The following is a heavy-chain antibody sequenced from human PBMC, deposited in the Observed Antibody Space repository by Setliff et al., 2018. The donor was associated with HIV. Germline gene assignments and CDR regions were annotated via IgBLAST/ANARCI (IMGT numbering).Heavy chain of an antibody. J-gene: IGHJ6*03. D-gene: IGHD3-9*01. CDR3: AGAPPIFYDILTGYSNYYYYYYMDV. Sequence: SETLSLTCAVYGGSFSGYYWSWIRQPPGKGLEWIGYIYTSGSTNYNPSLKNRVTISVDTSKNQFSLKLSSVTAADTAVYYCAGAPPIFYDILTGYSNYYYYYYMDVWGKGTTVTVSS. V-gene: IGHV4-4*08. CDR2: IYTSGST. CDR1: GGSFSGYY.